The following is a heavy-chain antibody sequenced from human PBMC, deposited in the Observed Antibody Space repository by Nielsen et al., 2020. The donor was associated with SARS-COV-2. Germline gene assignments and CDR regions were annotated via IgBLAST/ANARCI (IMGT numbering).Heavy chain of an antibody. V-gene: IGHV4-31*03. CDR1: GGSISSGGYY. Sequence: SETPSLTCTVSGGSISSGGYYWSWIRQHPGKGLEWIGYIYYSGSTYYNPSLKSRVTISVDTSKNQFSLKLSSVTAADTAVYYCARCIVGTTLDAFDIWGQGTMVTVSS. D-gene: IGHD1-26*01. CDR3: ARCIVGTTLDAFDI. J-gene: IGHJ3*02. CDR2: IYYSGST.